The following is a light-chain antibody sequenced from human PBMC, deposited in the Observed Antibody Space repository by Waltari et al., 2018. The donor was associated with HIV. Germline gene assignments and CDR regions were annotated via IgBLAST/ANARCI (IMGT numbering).Light chain of an antibody. J-gene: IGLJ3*02. CDR1: SGHSSYA. CDR2: LNSDGSH. V-gene: IGLV4-69*01. CDR3: QTWGTGIQV. Sequence: HLVLTQSPSASASLGASVRLTCTLSSGHSSYAIAWHQQQPETGPRFLMKLNSDGSHNKGDGVPDRFSGASSGAERYRTITSLQSDDEADYYCQTWGTGIQVFGGGTKLTVL.